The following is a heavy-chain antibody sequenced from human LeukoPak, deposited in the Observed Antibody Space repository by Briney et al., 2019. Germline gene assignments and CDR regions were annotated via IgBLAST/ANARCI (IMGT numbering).Heavy chain of an antibody. D-gene: IGHD4-11*01. J-gene: IGHJ6*03. Sequence: SETLSLTCTVSGGFISSYYWSWIRQPPGKGLEWIGYIYYSGSTNYNPSLKSRVTISVDTSKNQFSLKLSSVTAADTAVYFCARGRVSSSTWYSTYYYFFYMDFWGKGTTVTVSS. CDR1: GGFISSYY. CDR3: ARGRVSSSTWYSTYYYFFYMDF. CDR2: IYYSGST. V-gene: IGHV4-59*01.